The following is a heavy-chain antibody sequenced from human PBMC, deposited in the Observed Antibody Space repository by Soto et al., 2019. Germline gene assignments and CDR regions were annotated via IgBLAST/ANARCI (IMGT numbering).Heavy chain of an antibody. CDR3: ARASSSGFIHREVFLWSDT. Sequence: SETLSLTCTVSGGSISSGGYYWSWIRQHPGKGLEWIGYIYYSGSTYYNQSLKSRVTISVDTSKNQFSLKLSSVTAADTAVYYYARASSSGFIHREVFLWSDTWGQGTLVTVCS. V-gene: IGHV4-31*03. D-gene: IGHD3-22*01. J-gene: IGHJ5*02. CDR1: GGSISSGGYY. CDR2: IYYSGST.